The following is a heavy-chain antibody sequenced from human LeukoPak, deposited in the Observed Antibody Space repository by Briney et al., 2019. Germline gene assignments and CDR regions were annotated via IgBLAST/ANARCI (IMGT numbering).Heavy chain of an antibody. CDR1: GGSISSYY. CDR3: ARVRPPCKYAFDI. J-gene: IGHJ3*02. CDR2: IYYSGST. V-gene: IGHV4-59*12. Sequence: PSETLSLTCTVSGGSISSYYWSWIRQPPGKGLVWIGYIYYSGSTNYNPSLKSRVTISVDTSKNQFSLKLSSVTAADTAVYYCARVRPPCKYAFDIWGQGTMVTVSS.